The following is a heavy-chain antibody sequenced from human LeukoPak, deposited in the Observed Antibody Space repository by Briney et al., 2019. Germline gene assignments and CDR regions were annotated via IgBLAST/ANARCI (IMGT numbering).Heavy chain of an antibody. CDR1: GFIVSSNF. V-gene: IGHV3-53*01. J-gene: IGHJ4*02. Sequence: GGSLRLSCAASGFIVSSNFMYWVRQAPGKGLEWVSVIYSGGTTYDAAAVKGRFTISRDNSKNTLYLQMKSLRAEDTAVYYCAKDPYSSSRGNAYYFDYWGQGTLVTVSS. D-gene: IGHD6-6*01. CDR3: AKDPYSSSRGNAYYFDY. CDR2: IYSGGTT.